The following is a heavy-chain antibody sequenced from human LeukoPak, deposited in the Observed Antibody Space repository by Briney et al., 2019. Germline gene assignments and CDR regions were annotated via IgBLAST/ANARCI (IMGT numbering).Heavy chain of an antibody. V-gene: IGHV1-2*02. CDR3: ARQHLYYYDSSGYYPDY. D-gene: IGHD3-22*01. J-gene: IGHJ4*02. Sequence: ASVKVSCKASGYTFTGYYMHWVRQAPGQGLEWMGWINPNSGGTNYAQKFQGRVTMTRDTSISTAYMELSRLRSDDTAVYYCARQHLYYYDSSGYYPDYWGQGTLVTVSS. CDR1: GYTFTGYY. CDR2: INPNSGGT.